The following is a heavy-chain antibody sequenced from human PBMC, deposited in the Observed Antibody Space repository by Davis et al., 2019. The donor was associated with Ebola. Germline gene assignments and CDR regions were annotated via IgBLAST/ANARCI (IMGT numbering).Heavy chain of an antibody. CDR2: IWYDGSKK. D-gene: IGHD1-26*01. CDR3: ARSFTTRKYYYGMDV. Sequence: GESLKISCAASGFSFSNYGMNWVRQVPGKGLEWVAIIWYDGSKKYYADSVKGRFTISRDNAKKSLYLQMNSLRAEDTAVYYCARSFTTRKYYYGMDVWGQGTTVTVSS. V-gene: IGHV3-33*03. CDR1: GFSFSNYG. J-gene: IGHJ6*02.